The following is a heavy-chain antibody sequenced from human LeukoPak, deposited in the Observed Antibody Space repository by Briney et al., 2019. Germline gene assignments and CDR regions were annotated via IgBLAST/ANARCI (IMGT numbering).Heavy chain of an antibody. V-gene: IGHV4-4*07. CDR2: IYTSGST. Sequence: SETLSLTCTVSGGSISSYYWSWIRQPPGKGLEWIGRIYTSGSTNYNPSLKSRVTMSVDTSKNQFSLKLSSVTAADTAVYYCARDRTAARDYFDYWGQGTLVTVSS. J-gene: IGHJ4*02. CDR1: GGSISSYY. D-gene: IGHD6-6*01. CDR3: ARDRTAARDYFDY.